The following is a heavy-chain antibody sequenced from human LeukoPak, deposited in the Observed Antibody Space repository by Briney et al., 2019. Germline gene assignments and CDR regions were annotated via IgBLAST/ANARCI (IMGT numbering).Heavy chain of an antibody. V-gene: IGHV3-23*01. Sequence: PGGSLRLSCAASGFTFSSYAMSWVRQAPGRGLERVSAISGSGGSTYYADSVKGRFTISRDNSKNTLYLQMNSLRAEDTAVYYCAKGWRRDGYNGRFDYWGQGTLVTVSS. CDR3: AKGWRRDGYNGRFDY. CDR1: GFTFSSYA. CDR2: ISGSGGST. D-gene: IGHD5-24*01. J-gene: IGHJ4*02.